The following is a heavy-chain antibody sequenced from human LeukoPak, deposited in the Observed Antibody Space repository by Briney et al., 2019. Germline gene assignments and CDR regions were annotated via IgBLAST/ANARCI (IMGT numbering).Heavy chain of an antibody. CDR3: ASRIAAAGFSDY. CDR2: IIPIFGTA. J-gene: IGHJ4*02. Sequence: ASVKVSCKASGGTFSSYAISWVRQAPGQGLEWMGGIIPIFGTANYAQKLQGRVTITADESMSTAYMALNSLRSEDADVYYCASRIAAAGFSDYWGQGTLVTVSS. V-gene: IGHV1-69*13. D-gene: IGHD6-13*01. CDR1: GGTFSSYA.